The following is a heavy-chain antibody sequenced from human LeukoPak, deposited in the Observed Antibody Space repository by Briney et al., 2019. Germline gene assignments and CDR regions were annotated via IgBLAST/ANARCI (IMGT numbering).Heavy chain of an antibody. D-gene: IGHD1-26*01. CDR3: SRIVGATGRFHY. Sequence: GGALRLCCAASGFTFSGSAMHWVRQASGKVLGWVGPIRRQANSSPTEYPASVQGKLTITRDDSKNTAELQMNSLNTEDTAVYYCSRIVGATGRFHYWGQGTLVTVPS. J-gene: IGHJ4*02. CDR2: IRRQANSSPT. V-gene: IGHV3-73*01. CDR1: GFTFSGSA.